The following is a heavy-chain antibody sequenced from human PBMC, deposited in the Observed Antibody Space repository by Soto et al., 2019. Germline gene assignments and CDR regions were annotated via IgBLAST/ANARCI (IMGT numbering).Heavy chain of an antibody. CDR3: VRTPSSHGGTFDI. CDR1: GASIRSSW. CDR2: VFYTGAGST. Sequence: QVQLQESGPGLVKTSETLSLTCTVSGASIRSSWWTWIRQPPGKTLEWIGYVFYTGAGSTNYNPSLQSRAVMSVDTSKNQFSLILTSVTAADTAVYYCVRTPSSHGGTFDIWGQGTMVTVSS. D-gene: IGHD3-16*01. J-gene: IGHJ3*02. V-gene: IGHV4-59*01.